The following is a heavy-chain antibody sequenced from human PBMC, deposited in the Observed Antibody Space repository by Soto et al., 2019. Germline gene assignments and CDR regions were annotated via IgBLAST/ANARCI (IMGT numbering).Heavy chain of an antibody. Sequence: SVKVSCKASGGTFSSYAISWVRQAPGQGLGWRGVFIPIFGTANYAQRFQGRVTITADESTSTAYMELSSLRCEDTAVYYCATAGFHTGVKNQHFDNWGHGTLVTASS. CDR1: GGTFSSYA. CDR2: FIPIFGTA. D-gene: IGHD2-21*01. V-gene: IGHV1-69*13. J-gene: IGHJ4*01. CDR3: ATAGFHTGVKNQHFDN.